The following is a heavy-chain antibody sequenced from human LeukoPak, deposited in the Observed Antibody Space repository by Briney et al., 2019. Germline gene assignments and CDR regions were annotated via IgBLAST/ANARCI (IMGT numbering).Heavy chain of an antibody. V-gene: IGHV1-69*13. CDR2: IIPIFGTA. CDR3: ARGDYDYVWGSYRKSDY. D-gene: IGHD3-16*02. J-gene: IGHJ4*02. Sequence: GASVKVSCKASGGTFSSYAISWVRQAPGQGLEWMGGIIPIFGTANYAQKFQGRVTITADESTSTAYMELSSLRSEDTAVYYCARGDYDYVWGSYRKSDYWGQGTLVTVSS. CDR1: GGTFSSYA.